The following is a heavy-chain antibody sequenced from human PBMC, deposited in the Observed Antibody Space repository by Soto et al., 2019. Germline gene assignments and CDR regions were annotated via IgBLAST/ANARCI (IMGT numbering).Heavy chain of an antibody. D-gene: IGHD4-4*01. CDR2: ISWYSGNM. Sequence: EVQLVESGGGLVQPGRSLRLSCAASGFTFDDYAMHWVRQAPGKGLEWVSGISWYSGNMGYEDSVKGRFTISRDSAKNSLYLQMNSLCGEDTALTCCAWGNAYSIYQHMDVWGKGTTVTVCS. J-gene: IGHJ6*03. CDR3: AWGNAYSIYQHMDV. CDR1: GFTFDDYA. V-gene: IGHV3-9*01.